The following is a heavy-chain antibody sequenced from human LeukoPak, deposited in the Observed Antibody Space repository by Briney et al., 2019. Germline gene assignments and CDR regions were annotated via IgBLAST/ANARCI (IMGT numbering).Heavy chain of an antibody. CDR1: GLTGSHNY. V-gene: IGHV3-53*01. D-gene: IGHD4-17*01. CDR3: IVFGDSNH. J-gene: IGHJ5*02. Sequence: GGSLRLSCAASGLTGSHNYVSWVRQAAGKGLEWVSAIHTSGDTCYADSVKGRFTISRDTSKNTLYLQINSLRVEDTAVYYCIVFGDSNHWGQGTLVTVSS. CDR2: IHTSGDT.